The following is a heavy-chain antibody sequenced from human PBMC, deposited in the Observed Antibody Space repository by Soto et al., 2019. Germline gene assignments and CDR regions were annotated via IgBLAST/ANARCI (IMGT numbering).Heavy chain of an antibody. V-gene: IGHV3-23*01. Sequence: GGSLRLSCAASGFTFSSYAMSWVRQAPGKGLEWVSAISGSGGSTYYADSVKGRFTISRDNSKNTLYLQMNSLRAEDTAVYYCAKERNIAVAGTGAFDIWGQGTMVTVSS. D-gene: IGHD6-19*01. CDR2: ISGSGGST. J-gene: IGHJ3*02. CDR1: GFTFSSYA. CDR3: AKERNIAVAGTGAFDI.